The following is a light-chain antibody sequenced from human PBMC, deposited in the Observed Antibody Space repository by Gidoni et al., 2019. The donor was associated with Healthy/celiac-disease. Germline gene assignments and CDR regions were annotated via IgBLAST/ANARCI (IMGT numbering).Light chain of an antibody. Sequence: IQLTQSPSSLSASVGDRVTITCLAGQSISSYLNWYQQKPGKAPKLLIYAASSWQSGVPSRFSGSGSGTDFTLTISSLQPEDFATYYCQQSYSTPRTFGQGTKVEIK. CDR3: QQSYSTPRT. V-gene: IGKV1-39*01. CDR2: AAS. CDR1: QSISSY. J-gene: IGKJ1*01.